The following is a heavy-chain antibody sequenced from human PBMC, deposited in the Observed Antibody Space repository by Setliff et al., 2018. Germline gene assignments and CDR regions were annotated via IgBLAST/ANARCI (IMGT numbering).Heavy chain of an antibody. J-gene: IGHJ6*02. V-gene: IGHV1-69*13. CDR2: IIPIFGTA. Sequence: GASVKVSCKASGGTFSSYAISWVRQAPGQGLEWMGGIIPIFGTANYAQKFQGRVTITADESTSTAYMELRSLRSDDTAIYYCARVRKNDDSNNWYGASYYSYHYAMDVWGLGTTVTVS. CDR1: GGTFSSYA. D-gene: IGHD6-13*01. CDR3: ARVRKNDDSNNWYGASYYSYHYAMDV.